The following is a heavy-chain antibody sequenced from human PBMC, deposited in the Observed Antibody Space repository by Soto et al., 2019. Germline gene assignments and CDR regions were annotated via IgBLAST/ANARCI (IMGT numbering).Heavy chain of an antibody. CDR1: GFTFSSYA. D-gene: IGHD2-8*02. CDR3: ARDIVVYAPYYGMDV. V-gene: IGHV3-30-3*01. Sequence: GGSLRLSWAASGFTFSSYAMRWIRQAPGKGLEWVAVISYDGSNKYYADSVKGRFTISRDNSKNTLYLQMNSLRAEDTAVYYCARDIVVYAPYYGMDVWGQGTTVTVSS. J-gene: IGHJ6*02. CDR2: ISYDGSNK.